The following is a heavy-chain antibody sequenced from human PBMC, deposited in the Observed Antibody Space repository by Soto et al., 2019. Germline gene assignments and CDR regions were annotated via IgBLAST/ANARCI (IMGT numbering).Heavy chain of an antibody. CDR1: GGSISSYY. Sequence: QVQLQESGPGLVKPSETLSLTCTVSGGSISSYYWSWIRQPPGKGLEWIGYIYYSGSTNYNPSLKSRVTISVDTSKNQFSLKLSSVTAADTAVYYCARLTDIVVVPAANGGWFDPWGQGTLVTVSS. CDR3: ARLTDIVVVPAANGGWFDP. D-gene: IGHD2-2*01. V-gene: IGHV4-59*08. CDR2: IYYSGST. J-gene: IGHJ5*02.